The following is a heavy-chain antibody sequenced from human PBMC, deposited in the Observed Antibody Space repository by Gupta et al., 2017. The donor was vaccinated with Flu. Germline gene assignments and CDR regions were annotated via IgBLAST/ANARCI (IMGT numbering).Heavy chain of an antibody. D-gene: IGHD1-26*01. CDR2: MFHTGST. CDR3: ARMWSSRPTIDY. Sequence: QVPLQESGPRLLKPAQTLSLTCTVYRGSVTSGGYYWSWIRQHPGKGLEWIGHMFHTGSTYLNPSLKSRVGISIDTSKNQCSLRLSSLTAADTAVYYCARMWSSRPTIDYWGQGTLVTVSS. V-gene: IGHV4-31*03. J-gene: IGHJ4*02. CDR1: RGSVTSGGYY.